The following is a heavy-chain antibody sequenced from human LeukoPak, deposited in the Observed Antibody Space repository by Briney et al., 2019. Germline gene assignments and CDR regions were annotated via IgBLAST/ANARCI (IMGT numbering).Heavy chain of an antibody. CDR1: GFIFSDHY. CDR2: ISSTGSSM. Sequence: GGSLRLSCGASGFIFSDHYMNWIRQAPGKGLEWVSYISSTGSSMYYADSVKGRSTISRDNAKNSLYLQMNSLRTEDTAVYYCARKTFSSNSWYFDYWGQGTLVTVSS. J-gene: IGHJ4*02. CDR3: ARKTFSSNSWYFDY. D-gene: IGHD2-2*01. V-gene: IGHV3-11*04.